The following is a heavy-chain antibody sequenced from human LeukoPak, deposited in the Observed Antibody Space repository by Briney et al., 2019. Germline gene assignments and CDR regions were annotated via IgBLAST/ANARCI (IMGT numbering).Heavy chain of an antibody. V-gene: IGHV4-4*09. CDR3: ARQFIAAAGDYYFDY. D-gene: IGHD6-13*01. CDR1: GGSISSYY. CDR2: IYTSGST. Sequence: PSETLSLTCTVSGGSISSYYWSWIRQPPGKGLERIGYIYTSGSTNYNPSLKSRVTISVDTSKNQFSLKLSSVTAADTAVYYCARQFIAAAGDYYFDYWGQGTLVTVSS. J-gene: IGHJ4*02.